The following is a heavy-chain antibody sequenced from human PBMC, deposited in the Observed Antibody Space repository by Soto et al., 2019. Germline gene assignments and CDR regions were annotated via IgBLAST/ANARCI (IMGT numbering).Heavy chain of an antibody. Sequence: QVHLVQSGAEVKKPGASVKVSCKASGYTFTSYGITWVRQAPGQGLEWMGWISAHNGNTDYAQKLQGRVIVTRDTSTSTGYRELRSLISDDAAVYYCARGRYGDYWGQGARVTVSS. J-gene: IGHJ4*02. CDR2: ISAHNGNT. CDR3: ARGRYGDY. V-gene: IGHV1-18*01. D-gene: IGHD1-1*01. CDR1: GYTFTSYG.